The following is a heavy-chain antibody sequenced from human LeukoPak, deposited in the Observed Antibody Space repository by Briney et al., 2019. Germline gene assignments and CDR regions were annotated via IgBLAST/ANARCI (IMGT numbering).Heavy chain of an antibody. V-gene: IGHV3-53*01. J-gene: IGHJ4*02. CDR2: IYSGGNT. CDR1: GFTVSSNY. D-gene: IGHD2/OR15-2a*01. CDR3: ATNRPIEY. Sequence: GGSLRLSCAASGFTVSSNYMSWVRQAPGKGLEWVSVIYSGGNTYYRDSVKGRFIISRDNSKNTLYLQMNSLGAEDTAVYYCATNRPIEYWGQGTLVTVSS.